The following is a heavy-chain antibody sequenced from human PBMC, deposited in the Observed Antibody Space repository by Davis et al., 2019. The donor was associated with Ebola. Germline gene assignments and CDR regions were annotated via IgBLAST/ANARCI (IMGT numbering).Heavy chain of an antibody. J-gene: IGHJ4*02. CDR3: SQRPRPVTSHNY. D-gene: IGHD5-18*01. V-gene: IGHV4-59*12. Sequence: QIPSLTRTVSGGSISSYYWSWIRQPPGKGLAWIGHIYYRGSTNYNPSLKSRVTIPVHPSNNQLPLNLRSVPPAHPAAYSCSQRPRPVTSHNYWPQG. CDR2: IYYRGST. CDR1: GGSISSYY.